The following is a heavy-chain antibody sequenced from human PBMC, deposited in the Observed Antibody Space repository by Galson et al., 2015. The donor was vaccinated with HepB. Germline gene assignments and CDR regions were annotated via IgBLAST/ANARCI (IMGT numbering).Heavy chain of an antibody. CDR1: GFTFTSSA. CDR2: IVVGSGNT. D-gene: IGHD1-26*01. V-gene: IGHV1-58*01. J-gene: IGHJ5*02. CDR3: ARGAQSGSYYWFDP. Sequence: SVKVSCKASGFTFTSSAVQWVRQARGQRLEWIGWIVVGSGNTNYAQKFQGRVTMTRDTSTSTVYMELSSLRPEDTAVYYCARGAQSGSYYWFDPWGQGTLVTVSS.